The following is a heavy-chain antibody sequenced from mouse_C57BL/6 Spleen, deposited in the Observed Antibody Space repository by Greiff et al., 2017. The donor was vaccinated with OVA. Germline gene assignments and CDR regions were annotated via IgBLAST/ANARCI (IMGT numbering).Heavy chain of an antibody. D-gene: IGHD1-1*01. CDR3: SRATTSMDY. V-gene: IGHV1-64*01. CDR2: IHPNSGST. J-gene: IGHJ4*01. Sequence: VQLQQPGAELVKPGASVKLSCKASGYTFTSYWMHWVKQRPGQGLEWIGMIHPNSGSTNYNEKFKSKATLTVDKSSSTAYMQLCSLTSVDSAVYYCSRATTSMDYWGQGPSVTVSS. CDR1: GYTFTSYW.